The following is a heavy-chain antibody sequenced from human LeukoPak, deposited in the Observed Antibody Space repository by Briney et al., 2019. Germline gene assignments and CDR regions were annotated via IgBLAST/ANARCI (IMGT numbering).Heavy chain of an antibody. CDR3: ARQDYYDRRFDP. Sequence: GGSLRLSCAASGFTVRSTYMSWVRQAPGKGLEWVSLLFGTDTTFYADSVKGRFAISRDDAQNTLYLQMNSLRAEDTAMYCCARQDYYDRRFDPWGQGTLVTVSS. D-gene: IGHD3-22*01. CDR2: LFGTDTT. V-gene: IGHV3-66*04. J-gene: IGHJ5*02. CDR1: GFTVRSTY.